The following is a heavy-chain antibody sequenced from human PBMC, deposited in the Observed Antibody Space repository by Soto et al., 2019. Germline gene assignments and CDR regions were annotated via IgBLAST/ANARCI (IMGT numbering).Heavy chain of an antibody. Sequence: EVQLVEFGGGLVKPGGSLRLSCAASGFTFSDFTMNWVRQAPGKGLQWVSSISSGGSFISYADSVRGRFTISRDNAKNSLYLQVDSLRAEDTAVFFCARGSRRTFDYWGQGTLVTVSS. J-gene: IGHJ4*02. CDR2: ISSGGSFI. D-gene: IGHD6-13*01. V-gene: IGHV3-21*01. CDR1: GFTFSDFT. CDR3: ARGSRRTFDY.